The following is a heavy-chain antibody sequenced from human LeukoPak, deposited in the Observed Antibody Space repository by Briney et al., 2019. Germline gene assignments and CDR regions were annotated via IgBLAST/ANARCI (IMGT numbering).Heavy chain of an antibody. D-gene: IGHD3-10*01. V-gene: IGHV3-23*01. CDR2: ISGSGTGT. CDR3: AKDRPASHGSGSFGDY. CDR1: GFTFSSYA. J-gene: IGHJ4*02. Sequence: QTGGSLRLSCAASGFTFSSYAMSWVRQAPGKGLEWVSAISGSGTGTYYADSVKGWFTISRDNAKNTVYLQMNSLRAEDTAVYYCAKDRPASHGSGSFGDYWGQGTLVAVST.